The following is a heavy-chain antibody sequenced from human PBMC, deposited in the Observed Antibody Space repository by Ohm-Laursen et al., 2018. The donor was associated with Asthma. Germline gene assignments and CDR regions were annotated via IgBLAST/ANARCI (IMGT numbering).Heavy chain of an antibody. CDR1: GFTFSSYG. J-gene: IGHJ5*02. CDR2: ISYDGSNK. CDR3: AREYLFGWFDP. V-gene: IGHV3-30*03. D-gene: IGHD3-3*01. Sequence: SLRLSCAASGFTFSSYGMHWVRQAPGKGLEWVAVISYDGSNKYYADSVKGRFTISRDNSKNTLYLQTNSLRAEDTAVYYCAREYLFGWFDPWGQGTLVTVSS.